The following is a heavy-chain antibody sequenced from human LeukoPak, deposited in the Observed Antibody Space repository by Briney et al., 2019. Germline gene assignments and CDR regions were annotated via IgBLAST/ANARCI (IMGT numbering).Heavy chain of an antibody. Sequence: GGSLRLSCAASGFTFSSYSMNWVRQAPGKGLEWVSSISSSSSYIYYADSVKGRFTISRDNAKNSLYLQMNSLRAEDTAVYYCAKALFYGNRPLGDWGQGTLVTVSS. D-gene: IGHD4-17*01. CDR3: AKALFYGNRPLGD. CDR1: GFTFSSYS. CDR2: ISSSSSYI. J-gene: IGHJ4*02. V-gene: IGHV3-21*04.